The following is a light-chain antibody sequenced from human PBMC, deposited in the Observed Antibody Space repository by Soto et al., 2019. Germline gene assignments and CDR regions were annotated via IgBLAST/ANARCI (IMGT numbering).Light chain of an antibody. Sequence: DIQMTQSPSTLSGSVGDRGTITCRAIQTISSWLAWYQQKPGKAPKLLIYKASTLKSGVPSRFSGSGSWTEFTLTISSMQPDDFATYYCQHYNRYSEAFGQGTKVELK. J-gene: IGKJ1*01. V-gene: IGKV1-5*03. CDR3: QHYNRYSEA. CDR2: KAS. CDR1: QTISSW.